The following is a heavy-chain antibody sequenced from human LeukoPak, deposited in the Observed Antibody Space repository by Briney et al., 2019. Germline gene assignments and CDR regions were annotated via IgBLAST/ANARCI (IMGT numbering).Heavy chain of an antibody. V-gene: IGHV4-4*07. CDR3: ARIGGSFPSLDS. CDR1: GGSISNYY. CDR2: IYTTGNT. D-gene: IGHD1-26*01. J-gene: IGHJ5*01. Sequence: PSETLSLTCTISGGSISNYYWSWVRQPAGKGLEWIGRIYTTGNTNYDPSLKSRVTMSVDTSKNQFSLKLSSVTAAGTAVYYCARIGGSFPSLDSWGQGTLVTVSS.